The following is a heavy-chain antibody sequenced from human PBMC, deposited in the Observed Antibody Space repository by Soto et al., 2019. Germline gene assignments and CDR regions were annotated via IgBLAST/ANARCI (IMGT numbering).Heavy chain of an antibody. CDR2: ISAYSGNA. D-gene: IGHD3-10*01. CDR1: GFSFTSYG. Sequence: QAQLVQSGAEVKKPGASVKVSCKASGFSFTSYGFSWVRQAPGQGLELMGWISAYSGNAKYEEKIQDRVTMTTDTATSTVYMEVRRLRSDDTAVYYCARRGSATFYEAFDIWGQGTMVTVSS. CDR3: ARRGSATFYEAFDI. V-gene: IGHV1-18*04. J-gene: IGHJ3*02.